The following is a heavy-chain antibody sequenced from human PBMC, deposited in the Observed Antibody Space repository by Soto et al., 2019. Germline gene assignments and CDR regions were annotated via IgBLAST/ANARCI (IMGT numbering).Heavy chain of an antibody. CDR2: IIPIFGTA. CDR3: ASGSYDSGGYYPFDY. Sequence: GASVKVSCKASGGTSSSYAISWVRQAPGQGLERMGGIIPIFGTANYAQKFQGRVTITADKSTSTAYMELSSLRSEDTAVYYCASGSYDSGGYYPFDYWGQGTLVTVSS. V-gene: IGHV1-69*06. CDR1: GGTSSSYA. D-gene: IGHD3-22*01. J-gene: IGHJ4*02.